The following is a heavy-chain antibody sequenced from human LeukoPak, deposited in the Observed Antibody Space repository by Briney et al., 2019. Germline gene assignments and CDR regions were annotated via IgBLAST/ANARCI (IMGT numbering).Heavy chain of an antibody. CDR3: ARSDEVRGGYYYYGMDV. Sequence: GASVKVSCKASGYTFTSYAMHWVRQAPGQRLEWMGWINAGNGNTKYSQKFQGRVTITRDTSASTAYMELSSLRSEDTAVYYCARSDEVRGGYYYYGMDVWGQGALVTVSS. CDR2: INAGNGNT. V-gene: IGHV1-3*01. CDR1: GYTFTSYA. D-gene: IGHD3-10*01. J-gene: IGHJ6*02.